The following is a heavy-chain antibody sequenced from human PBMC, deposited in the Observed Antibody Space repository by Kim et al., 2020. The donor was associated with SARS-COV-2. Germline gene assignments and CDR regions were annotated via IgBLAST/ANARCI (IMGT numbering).Heavy chain of an antibody. J-gene: IGHJ6*02. Sequence: SVKVSCKASGGTFSSYAISWVRQAPGQGLEWMGGIIPIFGTANYAQKFQGRVTITADESTSTAYMELSSLRSEDTAVYYCARDTTNYYYGMDVWGQGTTVTVSS. CDR2: IIPIFGTA. CDR1: GGTFSSYA. D-gene: IGHD1-26*01. V-gene: IGHV1-69*13. CDR3: ARDTTNYYYGMDV.